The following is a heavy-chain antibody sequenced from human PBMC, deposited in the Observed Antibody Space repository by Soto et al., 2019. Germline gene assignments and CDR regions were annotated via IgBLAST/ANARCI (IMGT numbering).Heavy chain of an antibody. CDR1: GFTFSSYV. CDR3: AKDRWLRDVDY. Sequence: EVQLLESGGGLVQPGGSLRLSCAASGFTFSSYVMSWVRQAPGKGLEWVSAVSGSGGSTYYADSVKGRFTISRDNSKNTLYLQVNSLRAEDTSVYYCAKDRWLRDVDYWGQGTLVTVSS. CDR2: VSGSGGST. D-gene: IGHD5-12*01. J-gene: IGHJ4*02. V-gene: IGHV3-23*01.